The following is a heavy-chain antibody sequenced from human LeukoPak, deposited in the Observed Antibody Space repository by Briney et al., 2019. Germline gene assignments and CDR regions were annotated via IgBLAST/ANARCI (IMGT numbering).Heavy chain of an antibody. CDR3: TTVTTRFDAFDI. Sequence: GGSLRLSCAASGFTFSDYWMHWVRQAPGKGLVWVSHINADEDRAAYADSVKGRFTISRDNAKNSLYLQMNSLRAEDTALYYCTTVTTRFDAFDIWGQGTMVTVSS. J-gene: IGHJ3*02. CDR2: INADEDRA. V-gene: IGHV3-74*01. D-gene: IGHD4-17*01. CDR1: GFTFSDYW.